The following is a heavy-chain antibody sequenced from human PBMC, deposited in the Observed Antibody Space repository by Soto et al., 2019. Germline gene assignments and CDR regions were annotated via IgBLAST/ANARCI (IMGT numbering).Heavy chain of an antibody. V-gene: IGHV3-33*01. J-gene: IGHJ3*02. D-gene: IGHD4-17*01. CDR2: IWYDASNK. Sequence: QVQLVESGGGVVQPGRSLRLSCAASGFTFGGYGMHWVRRAPGKGLEWVALIWYDASNKYYTDSVKGRFTISRDNFRRTVYLQMNSLRAEDTAAYYCARHYGDYGRGAFDIWGQGQWSPSLQ. CDR1: GFTFGGYG. CDR3: ARHYGDYGRGAFDI.